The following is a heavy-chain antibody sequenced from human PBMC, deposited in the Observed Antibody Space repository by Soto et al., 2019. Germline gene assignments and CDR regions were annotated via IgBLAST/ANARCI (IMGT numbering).Heavy chain of an antibody. CDR2: TYYRKSKWLY. CDR3: ARDPPGFYSASDS. V-gene: IGHV6-1*01. Sequence: SQTLSLTCAISGGSVSNKGAAWDLIRHSPSRGLEWLGRTYYRKSKWLYDYAVSVRSRITINPDTSKNQFSLHLNSVTPEDTSVYFCARDPPGFYSASDSSRQGTLITVSS. D-gene: IGHD4-4*01. CDR1: GGSVSNKGAA. J-gene: IGHJ4*02.